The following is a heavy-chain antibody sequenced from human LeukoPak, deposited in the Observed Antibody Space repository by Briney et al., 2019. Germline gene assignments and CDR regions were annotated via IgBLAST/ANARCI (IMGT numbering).Heavy chain of an antibody. D-gene: IGHD3-10*01. CDR3: ATGSGTYSPDY. Sequence: ASVKVSCKASGYTFTGQYLHWVRQAPGQGLEWMGRITPNSGGTNYAQKFQGRVTMTRDTSISTAYMELSRLRSDDTSIYYCATGSGTYSPDYWGQGTLVTVSS. J-gene: IGHJ4*02. CDR2: ITPNSGGT. CDR1: GYTFTGQY. V-gene: IGHV1-2*02.